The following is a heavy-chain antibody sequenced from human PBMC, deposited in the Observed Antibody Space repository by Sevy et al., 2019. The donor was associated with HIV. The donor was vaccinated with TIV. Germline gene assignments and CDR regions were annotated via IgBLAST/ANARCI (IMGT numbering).Heavy chain of an antibody. CDR3: AKVPLQYFDSPYFDY. V-gene: IGHV3-23*01. Sequence: GGSLRLSCAASGFTFSNYAMSWVRQAPGKGLEWVSAISGSGGSTYYADSVKGRFTISRDNSKNTLYLQMNSLRVEDTAVYYCAKVPLQYFDSPYFDYWGQGTLVTVSS. D-gene: IGHD3-9*01. CDR2: ISGSGGST. CDR1: GFTFSNYA. J-gene: IGHJ4*02.